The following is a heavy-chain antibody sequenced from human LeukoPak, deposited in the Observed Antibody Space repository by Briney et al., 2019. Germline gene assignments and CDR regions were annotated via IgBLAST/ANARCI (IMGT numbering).Heavy chain of an antibody. CDR2: ISYDGSNK. J-gene: IGHJ4*02. Sequence: GRSLRLSCAASGFTFSSYAMHWVRQAPGKGLEWVAVISYDGSNKYYADSVKGRFTISRDNPKNTLYLQMNSLRAEDTAVYYCARDPDYGDLDYWGQGTLVTVSS. CDR3: ARDPDYGDLDY. CDR1: GFTFSSYA. D-gene: IGHD4-17*01. V-gene: IGHV3-30-3*01.